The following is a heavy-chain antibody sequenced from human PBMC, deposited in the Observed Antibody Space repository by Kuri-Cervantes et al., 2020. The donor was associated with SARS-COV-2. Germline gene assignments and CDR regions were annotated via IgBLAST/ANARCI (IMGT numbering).Heavy chain of an antibody. J-gene: IGHJ4*02. CDR2: ISGSGGST. D-gene: IGHD6-19*01. CDR1: GFTFSSYA. V-gene: IGHV3-23*01. Sequence: GGSLRLSCAAYGFTFSSYAMSWVRQAPGKGLEWVSAISGSGGSTYYADSVKGQFTMSRDHSKNTLYLQRNSLRAEDTAVYYCAKALVVHGWRYFDFWGQGTLVTVSS. CDR3: AKALVVHGWRYFDF.